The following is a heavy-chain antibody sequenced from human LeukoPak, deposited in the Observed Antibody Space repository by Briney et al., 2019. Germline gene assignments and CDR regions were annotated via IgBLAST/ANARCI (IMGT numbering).Heavy chain of an antibody. D-gene: IGHD3-10*01. Sequence: GGSLRLSCAASGFTFSSYALNWVRQAPGKGLEWVSFISSSSTYTHYADSVRGRFTISRYNAKNSLYLQMNSLRAEDTAVYYCASYYGSGSDDYWGQGTLVTVSS. CDR1: GFTFSSYA. V-gene: IGHV3-21*01. J-gene: IGHJ4*02. CDR3: ASYYGSGSDDY. CDR2: ISSSSTYT.